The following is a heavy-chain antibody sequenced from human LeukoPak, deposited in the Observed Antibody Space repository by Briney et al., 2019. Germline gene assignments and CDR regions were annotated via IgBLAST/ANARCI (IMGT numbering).Heavy chain of an antibody. J-gene: IGHJ4*02. CDR1: GFTFSNNW. CDR2: VDGDGSST. V-gene: IGHV3-74*01. CDR3: AKGGVYSFDY. Sequence: GGSLRLSCAASGFTFSNNWMHWVRQAPGKGLVWVSRVDGDGSSTTYADSVKGRFSISRDNAKNTLYLQLNSLRAEDTAVYYCAKGGVYSFDYWGQGALVTVSP. D-gene: IGHD4-11*01.